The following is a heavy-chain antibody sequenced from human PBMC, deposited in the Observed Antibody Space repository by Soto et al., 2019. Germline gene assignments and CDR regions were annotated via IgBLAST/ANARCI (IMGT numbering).Heavy chain of an antibody. CDR3: VKAGICSDYGDY. CDR2: ISGSGGST. V-gene: IGHV3-23*01. J-gene: IGHJ4*02. D-gene: IGHD5-12*01. CDR1: GFTFSSHA. Sequence: EVQLLESGGGLVQTGGSLRLSCAASGFTFSSHAMSWVRQAPGKGLECISYISGSGGSTNYADSVKGRFTISRDNSKNTLYLQLNSLRDEDTAVYYCVKAGICSDYGDYWGQGTLVSVSS.